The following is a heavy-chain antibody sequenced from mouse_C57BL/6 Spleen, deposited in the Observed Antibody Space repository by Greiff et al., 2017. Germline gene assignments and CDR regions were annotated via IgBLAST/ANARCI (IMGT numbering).Heavy chain of an antibody. Sequence: EVMLVESGGGLVKPGGSLKLSCAASGFTFSDYGMHWVRQAPEKGLEWVAYISSGSSTIYYADTVKGRFTISRDNAKNTLFLQMTSLRSEDTARYYCARGTGAWFAYWGQGTLVTVSA. D-gene: IGHD4-1*01. CDR2: ISSGSSTI. CDR3: ARGTGAWFAY. CDR1: GFTFSDYG. V-gene: IGHV5-17*01. J-gene: IGHJ3*01.